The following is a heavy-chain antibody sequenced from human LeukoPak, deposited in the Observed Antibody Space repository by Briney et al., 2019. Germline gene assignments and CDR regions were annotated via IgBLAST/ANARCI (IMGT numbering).Heavy chain of an antibody. J-gene: IGHJ4*02. Sequence: GGSLRLSCAASGFTFSSYGMHWVRQAPGKGLEWVAVIWYDGSNKYYADSVKGRFTISRDNSKNTLYLQMNSLRAEDTAVYYCARDQGSSTTTYYFDYGGQGTLVTVSS. V-gene: IGHV3-33*01. CDR2: IWYDGSNK. CDR1: GFTFSSYG. D-gene: IGHD4-11*01. CDR3: ARDQGSSTTTYYFDY.